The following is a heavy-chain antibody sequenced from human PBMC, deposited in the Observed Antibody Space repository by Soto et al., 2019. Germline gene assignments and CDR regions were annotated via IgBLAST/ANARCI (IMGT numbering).Heavy chain of an antibody. CDR1: GGTFSSYA. V-gene: IGHV1-69*13. J-gene: IGHJ6*02. CDR3: ARAADYYGSGSQPPNSYYYYYGMDV. CDR2: IIPIFGTA. Sequence: SVKVSCKASGGTFSSYAISWVRQAPGQGLEWMGGIIPIFGTANYAQKFRGRVTITADESTSTAYMELSSLRSEDTAVYYCARAADYYGSGSQPPNSYYYYYGMDVWGQGTTVTVSS. D-gene: IGHD3-10*01.